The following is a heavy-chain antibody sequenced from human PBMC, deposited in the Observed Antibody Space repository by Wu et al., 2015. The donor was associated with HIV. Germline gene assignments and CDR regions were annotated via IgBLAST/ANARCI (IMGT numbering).Heavy chain of an antibody. D-gene: IGHD2-2*01. CDR2: ISPDRGGT. Sequence: QVQLVQSGAEVKKPGTSVKVSCKASGYIFSDHYIHWVRQAPGQGLEWLGWISPDRGGTNLGQKFQDRLTLTRDTSTSTVYMELSSLRSEDTAVYYCARDWCSSTSCYFSYYYYMDVWGKGTTVTVSS. CDR3: ARDWCSSTSCYFSYYYYMDV. CDR1: GYIFSDHY. J-gene: IGHJ6*03. V-gene: IGHV1-2*02.